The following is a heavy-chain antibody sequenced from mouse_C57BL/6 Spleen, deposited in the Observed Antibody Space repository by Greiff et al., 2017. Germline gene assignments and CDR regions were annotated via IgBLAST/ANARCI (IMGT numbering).Heavy chain of an antibody. V-gene: IGHV5-6*01. J-gene: IGHJ1*03. CDR3: AIHYGSSPYWCCDV. D-gene: IGHD1-1*01. CDR1: GFTFSSYG. Sequence: EVKLMESGGDLVKPGGSLKLSCAASGFTFSSYGMSWVRQTPDKRLEWVATISSGGSYTYYPDSVKGRFTISRDNAKNTLYLQMSSLKSEDTAMYYCAIHYGSSPYWCCDVWGTGTTVTVSS. CDR2: ISSGGSYT.